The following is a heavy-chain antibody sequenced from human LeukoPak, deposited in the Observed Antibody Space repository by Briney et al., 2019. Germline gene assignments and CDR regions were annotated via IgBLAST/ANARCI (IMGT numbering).Heavy chain of an antibody. V-gene: IGHV4-38-2*02. CDR2: IYHSGST. Sequence: SETLSLTCSVSGYAISSGYFWGWIRRPPGKGLEWIGTIYHSGSTYYNPSLKSRVTISVDTSKNQFSLKLSSVTAADTAVYYCARGYSSSWYFNWFDPWGQGTLVTVSS. J-gene: IGHJ5*02. D-gene: IGHD6-13*01. CDR1: GYAISSGYF. CDR3: ARGYSSSWYFNWFDP.